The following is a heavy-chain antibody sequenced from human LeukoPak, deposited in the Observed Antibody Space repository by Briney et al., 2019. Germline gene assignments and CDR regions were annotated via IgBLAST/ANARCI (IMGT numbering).Heavy chain of an antibody. J-gene: IGHJ4*02. Sequence: ASVKVSCKASGYTFTNYAISWVRQAPGQGLEWVGWISAYNGNTNYAQKLQGRVTMTTDTSTSTAYMDLKSLRSDDTAVYYCARVRNSGFRYVDSWGQGTLVTVSS. D-gene: IGHD5-12*01. CDR1: GYTFTNYA. V-gene: IGHV1-18*01. CDR2: ISAYNGNT. CDR3: ARVRNSGFRYVDS.